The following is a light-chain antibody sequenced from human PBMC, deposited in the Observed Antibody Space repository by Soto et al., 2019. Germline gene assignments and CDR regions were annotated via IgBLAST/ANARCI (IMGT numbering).Light chain of an antibody. V-gene: IGLV2-14*01. Sequence: QSVLTQPASVSGTPGQSITIPCTGSNNDVGRYSYVSWYQQYPGKTPKLIIYEVRLRPSGISDRFSGSKSGITASLTISGLQPEDEADYYCASYTTDTTRLFGTGTKSPS. CDR3: ASYTTDTTRL. CDR2: EVR. J-gene: IGLJ1*01. CDR1: NNDVGRYSY.